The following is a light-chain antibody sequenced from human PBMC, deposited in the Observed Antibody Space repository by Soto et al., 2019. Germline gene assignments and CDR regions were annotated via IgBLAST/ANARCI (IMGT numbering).Light chain of an antibody. Sequence: QSALTQPRSVSGSPGQSVTISCTGTSSDFGGYNYVSWYQHHPGKAPKLMIYDVSERPSGVPDRFSGSKSGNTASVTISGLQAEDEADYYCCSYAGTFYVFGTGTKVTVL. J-gene: IGLJ1*01. CDR1: SSDFGGYNY. CDR3: CSYAGTFYV. CDR2: DVS. V-gene: IGLV2-11*01.